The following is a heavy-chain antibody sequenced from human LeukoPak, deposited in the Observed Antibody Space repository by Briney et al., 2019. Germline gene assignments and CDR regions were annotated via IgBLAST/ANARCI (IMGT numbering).Heavy chain of an antibody. D-gene: IGHD1-7*01. J-gene: IGHJ4*02. CDR1: GFSVSSNY. CDR2: INWNGGST. Sequence: PGGSLRLSCAASGFSVSSNYMSWVRQAPGKGLEWDSGINWNGGSTGYADSVKGRFTISRDNAKNSLYLQMNSLRAEDTALYYCARVSRPGNYWVVAYYFDYWGQGTLVTVSS. V-gene: IGHV3-20*04. CDR3: ARVSRPGNYWVVAYYFDY.